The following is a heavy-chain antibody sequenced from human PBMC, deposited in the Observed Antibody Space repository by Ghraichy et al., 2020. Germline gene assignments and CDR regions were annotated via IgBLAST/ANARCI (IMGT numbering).Heavy chain of an antibody. Sequence: GGSLRLSCAASGFTFSNYAMSWVRQAPGKGLEWVSVIRFSGATTYYADSVKGRFTISRDNSKNTLYLQMNSLRAEDTAVYYCAKDRYDSPRYGMDVWGQGTTFTVSS. CDR3: AKDRYDSPRYGMDV. D-gene: IGHD3-22*01. J-gene: IGHJ6*02. CDR1: GFTFSNYA. CDR2: IRFSGATT. V-gene: IGHV3-23*01.